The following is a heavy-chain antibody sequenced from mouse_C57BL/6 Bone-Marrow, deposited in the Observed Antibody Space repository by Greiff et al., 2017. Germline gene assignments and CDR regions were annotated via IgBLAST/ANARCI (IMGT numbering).Heavy chain of an antibody. CDR2: IYPRSGNT. D-gene: IGHD1-1*02. CDR3: ANGRYFDV. Sequence: QVQLQQSGAELARPGASVKLSCKASGYTFTSYGISWVKQRTGQGLEWIGEIYPRSGNTYYNDKFKGKATLTADKSSSTAYMELRSLTSEDSAVYFYANGRYFDVWGTGTTVTVSS. J-gene: IGHJ1*03. V-gene: IGHV1-81*01. CDR1: GYTFTSYG.